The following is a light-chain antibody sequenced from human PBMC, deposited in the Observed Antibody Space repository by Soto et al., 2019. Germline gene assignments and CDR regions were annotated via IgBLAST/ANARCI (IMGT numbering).Light chain of an antibody. J-gene: IGLJ2*01. CDR1: SSNIGSNY. CDR2: RNN. V-gene: IGLV1-47*01. CDR3: AAWDDSLSGVV. Sequence: QSVLTQPPSASGTPGQGVTISCSGSSSNIGSNYVYWYQQLPGTAPKLLIYRNNQRPSGVPDRFSGSKSGTSASLAISGLRPEDEADYYCAAWDDSLSGVVFGGGTKVTVL.